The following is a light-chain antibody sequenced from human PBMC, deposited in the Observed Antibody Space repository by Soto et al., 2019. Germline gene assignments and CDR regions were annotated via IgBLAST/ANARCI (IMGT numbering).Light chain of an antibody. Sequence: EIVLTQSPGTLSLSPGERATLSSRASQIVTSSYLAWYQQKPGQAPRLLIYGASSRATGIPDRFSGSGSETDFTLTISRLEPEDFAVYYCQQYGNSPAFGGGTKVEIK. CDR1: QIVTSSY. CDR2: GAS. J-gene: IGKJ4*01. V-gene: IGKV3-20*01. CDR3: QQYGNSPA.